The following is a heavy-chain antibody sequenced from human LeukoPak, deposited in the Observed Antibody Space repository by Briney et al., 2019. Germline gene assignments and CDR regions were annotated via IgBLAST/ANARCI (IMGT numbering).Heavy chain of an antibody. CDR1: GYTFTNYG. CDR3: ARGDAVTRGFHH. D-gene: IGHD4-23*01. V-gene: IGHV1-18*01. Sequence: ASVKVSCKASGYTFTNYGFNWVRQAPGQGLEWMGWINTYNGDTIYAQSLQGRVTLTTDTSSSTAYMELRSLRSDDTAVYFCARGDAVTRGFHHWGQGTLVTVSS. J-gene: IGHJ4*02. CDR2: INTYNGDT.